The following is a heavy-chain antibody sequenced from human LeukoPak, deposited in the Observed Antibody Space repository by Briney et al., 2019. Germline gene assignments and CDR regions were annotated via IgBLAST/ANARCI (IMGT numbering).Heavy chain of an antibody. CDR2: ISAYNGNT. D-gene: IGHD2-2*01. Sequence: GASVKVSCKASGYTFTSCGISWVRQPPGQGLEWMGWISAYNGNTNYAQKLQGRVTITTDTSTSIAYMELRRLRSDDTAVYYCARTTILGYCSSTTCPYFDYWGQGTLVTVSS. CDR3: ARTTILGYCSSTTCPYFDY. J-gene: IGHJ4*02. CDR1: GYTFTSCG. V-gene: IGHV1-18*01.